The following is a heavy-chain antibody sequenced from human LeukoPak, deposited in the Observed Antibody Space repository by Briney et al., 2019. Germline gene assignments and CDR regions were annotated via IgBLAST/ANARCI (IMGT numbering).Heavy chain of an antibody. J-gene: IGHJ4*02. CDR3: AAGRYDSSGYWLSDY. D-gene: IGHD3-22*01. Sequence: GTSVKVSCKASGFTFTSSAMQWVRQARGQRLEWIGWIVVGSGNTNYAQKFQERVTITRDMSTSTAYMELSSLRSEDTAVYYCAAGRYDSSGYWLSDYWGQGTLVTVSS. V-gene: IGHV1-58*02. CDR1: GFTFTSSA. CDR2: IVVGSGNT.